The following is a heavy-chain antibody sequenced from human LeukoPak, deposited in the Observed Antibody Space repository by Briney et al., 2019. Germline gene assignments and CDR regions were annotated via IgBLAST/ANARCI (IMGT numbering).Heavy chain of an antibody. CDR3: ARTGDCSSTSCYTGIGYFDL. D-gene: IGHD2-2*02. Sequence: GASVTLSCKASGGTFSSYAISWVRQAPGQGLEWVGGIIPIFGTANYAQKFQGRVTITADESTSTAYMELSSLRSEDTAVYYCARTGDCSSTSCYTGIGYFDLWGRGTLVTVSS. V-gene: IGHV1-69*13. J-gene: IGHJ2*01. CDR2: IIPIFGTA. CDR1: GGTFSSYA.